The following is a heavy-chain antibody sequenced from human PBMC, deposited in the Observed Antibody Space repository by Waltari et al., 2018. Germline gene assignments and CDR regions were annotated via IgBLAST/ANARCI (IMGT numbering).Heavy chain of an antibody. J-gene: IGHJ4*02. Sequence: EVQLLESGGGLVQPGGSLRLSCAASGFTFSSSAMTWVRQAPGKGLEWVSAISGSGVTTYYADSVKGRFTISRDKSKNTLYLQMNSLRAEDTAVYYCAKAPNCGGDCYFFDYWGQGVLVTVSS. V-gene: IGHV3-23*01. D-gene: IGHD2-21*01. CDR3: AKAPNCGGDCYFFDY. CDR1: GFTFSSSA. CDR2: ISGSGVTT.